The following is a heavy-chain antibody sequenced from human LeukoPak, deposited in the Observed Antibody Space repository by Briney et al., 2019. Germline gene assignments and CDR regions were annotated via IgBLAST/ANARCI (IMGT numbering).Heavy chain of an antibody. CDR1: GGTFSSYA. CDR3: ARDSPRHSSSNYYFDY. D-gene: IGHD6-6*01. Sequence: ASVKVSCKASGGTFSSYAISWVRQAPGQGLEWMGGIIPIFGTANYAQKFQGRVTITADESTSTAYMELSSLRSEDTAVYYCARDSPRHSSSNYYFDYWGQGTLVTVSS. V-gene: IGHV1-69*01. J-gene: IGHJ4*02. CDR2: IIPIFGTA.